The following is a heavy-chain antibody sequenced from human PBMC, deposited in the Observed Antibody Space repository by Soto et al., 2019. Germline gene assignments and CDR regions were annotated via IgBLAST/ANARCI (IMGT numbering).Heavy chain of an antibody. V-gene: IGHV4-39*01. D-gene: IGHD2-2*01. J-gene: IGHJ5*01. CDR1: GGSISSSSYY. CDR3: ASQDIVVLPAAIEGGYWFDS. Sequence: PSETLSLTCTVSGGSISSSSYYWGWIRQPPGKGLEWIGSIYYSGSTYYNPSLKSRVTISVDTSKNQFSLKLSSVTAADTAVYYCASQDIVVLPAAIEGGYWFDSWGQGTLVTVSS. CDR2: IYYSGST.